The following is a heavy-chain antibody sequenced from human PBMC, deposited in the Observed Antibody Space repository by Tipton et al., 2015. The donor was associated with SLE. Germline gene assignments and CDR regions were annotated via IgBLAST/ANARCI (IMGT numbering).Heavy chain of an antibody. J-gene: IGHJ4*02. CDR3: ARSLGAGFCSGGNCFAPLDY. Sequence: TLSLTCAVSSHSISNDNWWGWIRQPPGKGLEWIGYFYYSGATYYNPSLQSRVTMSADTSKNQFSLKLNSVTAVDTAIYYCARSLGAGFCSGGNCFAPLDYRCQGILVTVPS. CDR1: SHSISNDNW. D-gene: IGHD2-15*01. V-gene: IGHV4-28*01. CDR2: FYYSGAT.